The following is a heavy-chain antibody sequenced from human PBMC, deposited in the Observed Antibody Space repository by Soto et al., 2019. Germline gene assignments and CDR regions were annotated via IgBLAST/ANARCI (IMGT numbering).Heavy chain of an antibody. D-gene: IGHD5-12*01. Sequence: QVQLQQWGAGLLKPSETLSLTCAVYGVSFSGYYWSWIRQPPRKGLEWIGEINHSGSTNYNPSLKSRVIISVVTSKNQFSLKLSSVTAADTAVYYCAGRAKVAAPNDAFDIWGQGTMVTVSS. V-gene: IGHV4-34*01. CDR3: AGRAKVAAPNDAFDI. CDR1: GVSFSGYY. CDR2: INHSGST. J-gene: IGHJ3*02.